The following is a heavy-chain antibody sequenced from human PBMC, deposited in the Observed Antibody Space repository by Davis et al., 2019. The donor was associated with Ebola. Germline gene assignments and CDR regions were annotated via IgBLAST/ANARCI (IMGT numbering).Heavy chain of an antibody. CDR2: IYSGGST. D-gene: IGHD2-21*01. CDR1: GFTVSSNY. Sequence: PGGSLRLSCAASGFTVSSNYMSWVRQAPGKGLEWVSVIYSGGSTYYADSVKGRFTISRDNSKNTLYLQMNSLRAEDTAVYYCARDKGVVVIHYYYMDVWGKGTTVTVSS. CDR3: ARDKGVVVIHYYYMDV. V-gene: IGHV3-53*01. J-gene: IGHJ6*03.